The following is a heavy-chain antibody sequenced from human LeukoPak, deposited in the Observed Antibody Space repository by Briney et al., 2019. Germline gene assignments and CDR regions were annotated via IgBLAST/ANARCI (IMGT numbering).Heavy chain of an antibody. Sequence: GGSLRLSCATSGFTFRSYWMHWVRQAPGKGLVWVSRINSDESSTSYADSVKGRFTISRDNAKNTLYLQMNSLRAEDTAVYYCARAGVVGATPFDYWGQGILVTVSS. V-gene: IGHV3-74*01. J-gene: IGHJ4*02. CDR3: ARAGVVGATPFDY. D-gene: IGHD5-12*01. CDR2: INSDESST. CDR1: GFTFRSYW.